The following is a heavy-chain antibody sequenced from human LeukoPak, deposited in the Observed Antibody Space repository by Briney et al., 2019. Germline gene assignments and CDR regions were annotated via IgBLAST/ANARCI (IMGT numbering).Heavy chain of an antibody. CDR3: ARGEEPLYSSSWYPPFDY. CDR2: IYYSGST. Sequence: SETLSLTCTVPGGSISSYYWSWIRQPPGKGLEWIGYIYYSGSTNYNPSLKSRVTISVDTSKNQFSLKLSSVTAADTAVYYCARGEEPLYSSSWYPPFDYWGQGTLVTVSS. V-gene: IGHV4-59*01. J-gene: IGHJ4*02. CDR1: GGSISSYY. D-gene: IGHD6-13*01.